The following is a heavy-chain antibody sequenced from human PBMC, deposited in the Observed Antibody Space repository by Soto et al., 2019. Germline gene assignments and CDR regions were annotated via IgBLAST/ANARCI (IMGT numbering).Heavy chain of an antibody. CDR1: GFTFSNDA. D-gene: IGHD6-6*01. CDR2: ITYDGFTQ. V-gene: IGHV3-30*03. CDR3: GRGPFSSSYIDY. Sequence: QVHLVQSGGGVVQPGRSLRLSCAASGFTFSNDAMHWVRQAPGKGLEWVAVITYDGFTQNYADSVRGRFTVSRDNSKSTLSLQINSLRPDDTAVYYCGRGPFSSSYIDYWGQGTLVTVSS. J-gene: IGHJ4*02.